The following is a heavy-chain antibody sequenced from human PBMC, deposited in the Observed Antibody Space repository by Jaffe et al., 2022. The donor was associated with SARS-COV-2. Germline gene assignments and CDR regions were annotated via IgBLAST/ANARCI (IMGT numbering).Heavy chain of an antibody. CDR2: IGATGDTT. CDR1: GFTFSSYA. V-gene: IGHV3-23*01. Sequence: ELKLLESGGGLVQPGGSLRLSCAASGFTFSSYAMSWVRQAPGKGLEWVSGIGATGDTTHYADSARGRFTISRDNSKNTLYLQMNSLRAEDTAVYYCAKDLGALVDTDTLDVWGQGTTVTVSS. D-gene: IGHD5-18*01. CDR3: AKDLGALVDTDTLDV. J-gene: IGHJ6*02.